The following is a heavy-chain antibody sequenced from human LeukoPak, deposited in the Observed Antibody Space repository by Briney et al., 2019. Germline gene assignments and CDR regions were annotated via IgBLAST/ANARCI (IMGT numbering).Heavy chain of an antibody. Sequence: GGSLRLSCAASGFTFSKYAMSWVRQAPGKGPEWVSGITNSGGGPSSADSVKGRFTISRDNSKNTLYLQMNSLRVEDTGVYYCAKDGRSSAPHWGQGTLVTVSS. J-gene: IGHJ4*02. CDR3: AKDGRSSAPH. CDR1: GFTFSKYA. D-gene: IGHD6-6*01. V-gene: IGHV3-23*01. CDR2: ITNSGGGP.